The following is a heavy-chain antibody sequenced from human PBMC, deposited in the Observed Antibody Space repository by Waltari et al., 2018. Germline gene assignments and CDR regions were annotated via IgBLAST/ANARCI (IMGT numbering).Heavy chain of an antibody. J-gene: IGHJ1*01. Sequence: EVQLVESGGGLVQPGGSLRLSCAASGFTFSSYWMSWVRQAPGKGLEWVANIKQDGSEKYYVDSVKGRVTISRDNAKNSLYLQMISLRAEDTAVYYCARDGYYDILTGYSAEYFQHWGQGTLVTVSS. CDR3: ARDGYYDILTGYSAEYFQH. V-gene: IGHV3-7*01. D-gene: IGHD3-9*01. CDR1: GFTFSSYW. CDR2: IKQDGSEK.